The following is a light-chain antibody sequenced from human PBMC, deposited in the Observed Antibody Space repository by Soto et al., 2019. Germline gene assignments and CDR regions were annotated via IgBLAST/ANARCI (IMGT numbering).Light chain of an antibody. CDR1: SCNIGAGYD. Sequence: QSLLTQPPSVSGAPGQRVTISCTGSSCNIGAGYDVHWYQQLPGTAPKLLIYGNSNRPSGVPDRFSGSKSGTSASLAITGLQAEDEADYYCQSYDSSLSGSGVFGTGTKLTVL. CDR2: GNS. V-gene: IGLV1-40*01. CDR3: QSYDSSLSGSGV. J-gene: IGLJ1*01.